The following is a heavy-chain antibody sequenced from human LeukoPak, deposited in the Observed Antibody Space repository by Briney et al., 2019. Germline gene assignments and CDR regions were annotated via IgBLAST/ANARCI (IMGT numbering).Heavy chain of an antibody. CDR2: IKEDGSEK. D-gene: IGHD6-25*01. Sequence: PGGPLRLSCAASGFTFSSYWMSWVRQAPGKGLEWVANIKEDGSEKYYVDSVKGRFTISRDNAKNSLYLQMNSLRAEDTAVYYCARDLIERLPTSPFDYWGQGTLVTVSS. CDR3: ARDLIERLPTSPFDY. V-gene: IGHV3-7*01. J-gene: IGHJ4*02. CDR1: GFTFSSYW.